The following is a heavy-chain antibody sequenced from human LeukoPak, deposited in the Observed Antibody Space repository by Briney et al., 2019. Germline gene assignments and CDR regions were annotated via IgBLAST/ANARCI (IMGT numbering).Heavy chain of an antibody. V-gene: IGHV3-7*03. CDR1: GFTFSDTL. J-gene: IGHJ4*02. CDR2: IKPDGSEK. CDR3: TKGGYSTSWYWIY. D-gene: IGHD6-13*01. Sequence: GGSLRLSCAASGFTFSDTLMTWVRQAPGKGLEWVATIKPDGSEKDYVDSVRGRFPISRVNAENSLYLQMNSLRAEDTAVYHCTKGGYSTSWYWIYWGQGTLVTVSS.